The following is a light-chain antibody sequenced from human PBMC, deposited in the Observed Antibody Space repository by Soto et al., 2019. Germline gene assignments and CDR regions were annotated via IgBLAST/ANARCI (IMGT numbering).Light chain of an antibody. CDR1: QTVSSTY. CDR3: QQYGSSPPYT. V-gene: IGKV3-20*01. CDR2: GAS. J-gene: IGKJ2*01. Sequence: EIVLTQSPGTLSLSPGDRATLSCRASQTVSSTYLGWFQQKPGQPPRLLIYGASTRDIGIPDMFSGSGSGTDFTLTISRLDPEDFAVYYCQQYGSSPPYTFGQGTKLEIK.